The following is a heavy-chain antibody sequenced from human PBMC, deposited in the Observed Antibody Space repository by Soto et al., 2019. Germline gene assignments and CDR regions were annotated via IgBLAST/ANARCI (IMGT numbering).Heavy chain of an antibody. CDR3: ARAGELHETGYYYMDV. CDR2: IYHSGST. D-gene: IGHD3-10*01. CDR1: SGSISSSNW. J-gene: IGHJ6*03. V-gene: IGHV4-4*02. Sequence: SETLSLTCAVSSGSISSSNWWSWVRQPPGKGLEWIGEIYHSGSTNYNPSLKSRVTISVDKSKNQFSLKLSSVTAADTAVYYCARAGELHETGYYYMDVWGKGTTVTVSS.